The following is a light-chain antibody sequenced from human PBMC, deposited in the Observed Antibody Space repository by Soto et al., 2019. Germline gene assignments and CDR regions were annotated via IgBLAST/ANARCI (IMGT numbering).Light chain of an antibody. CDR1: QSVFSS. V-gene: IGKV3-15*01. Sequence: EIVMTQSPATLSVSPGERATLSCRASQSVFSSLAWYQQKPGQAPRLLIYGAATRATGIPARFSGSGSGTEFTLTISSLQSEDFATYYCQQADSLPLVTFGQGTRLEIK. CDR2: GAA. CDR3: QQADSLPLVT. J-gene: IGKJ5*01.